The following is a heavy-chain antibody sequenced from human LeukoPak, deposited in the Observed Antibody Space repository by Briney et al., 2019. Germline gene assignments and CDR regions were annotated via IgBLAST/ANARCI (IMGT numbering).Heavy chain of an antibody. CDR3: AKDPRDSDCY. D-gene: IGHD2-21*02. Sequence: PGGSLRLSCAVSGGTFSAYWMAWVRQSPGKGLEWVAEINEGGSGKYYADSMKGRFPISRDNAKNSLYLQMNSLGAEDTAVYYCAKDPRDSDCYWGQGTLVTVSS. CDR1: GGTFSAYW. V-gene: IGHV3-7*01. CDR2: INEGGSGK. J-gene: IGHJ4*02.